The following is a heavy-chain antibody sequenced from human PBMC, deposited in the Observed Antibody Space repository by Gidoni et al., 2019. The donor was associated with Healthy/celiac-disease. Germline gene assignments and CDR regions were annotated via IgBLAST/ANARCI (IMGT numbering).Heavy chain of an antibody. CDR1: GGSFSGYY. V-gene: IGHV4-34*01. J-gene: IGHJ3*02. CDR3: AETLATVTTPHAFDI. Sequence: QVQLQQWGAGLLKPSETLSLTCAVYGGSFSGYYWSWIRQPPGKGLEWIGEINHSGSTNYNPSLKSRVTISVDTSKNQFSLKLSSVTAADTAVYYCAETLATVTTPHAFDIWGQGTMVTVSS. CDR2: INHSGST. D-gene: IGHD4-17*01.